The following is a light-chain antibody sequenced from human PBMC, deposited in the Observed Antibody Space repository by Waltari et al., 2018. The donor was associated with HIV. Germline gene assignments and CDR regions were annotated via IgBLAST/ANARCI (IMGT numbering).Light chain of an antibody. CDR2: LEGSGSY. CDR3: ETWDGNTWV. CDR1: SGHRSYI. Sequence: QPVMTQSSSASASLGSSVKLTCTLSSGHRSYIIACPHQQPGKAPRYLMKLEGSGSYNKGSGVPDRFSGSSSGADRYLTISNVQSEDEADYYCETWDGNTWVFGGGTKLTVL. V-gene: IGLV4-60*03. J-gene: IGLJ3*02.